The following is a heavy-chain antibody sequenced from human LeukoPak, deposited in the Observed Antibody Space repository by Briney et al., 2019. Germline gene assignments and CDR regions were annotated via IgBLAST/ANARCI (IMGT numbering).Heavy chain of an antibody. Sequence: PGGSLRLSCAASGFTFSSYAMSWVRQAPGKGLEWVSAISGSGGSTYYADSVKGRFTISRDNAKNSLYLQMNSLRAEDTAVYYCARGSEYPEVAFDVWGQGTMVTVSS. CDR2: ISGSGGST. CDR3: ARGSEYPEVAFDV. J-gene: IGHJ3*01. CDR1: GFTFSSYA. V-gene: IGHV3-23*01. D-gene: IGHD2/OR15-2a*01.